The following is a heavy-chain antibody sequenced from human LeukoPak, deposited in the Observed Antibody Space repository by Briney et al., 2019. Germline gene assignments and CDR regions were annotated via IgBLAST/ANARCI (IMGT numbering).Heavy chain of an antibody. CDR1: GYTFTSYG. V-gene: IGHV1-18*01. CDR2: TSAYNGNT. D-gene: IGHD3-22*01. J-gene: IGHJ3*02. Sequence: EASVKVSCKASGYTFTSYGISWVRQAPGQGLEWMGWTSAYNGNTNYAQKLQGRVTMTTDTSTSTAYMELRSLRSDDTAVYYCARDRITMIVEDAFDIWGQGSMVTVSS. CDR3: ARDRITMIVEDAFDI.